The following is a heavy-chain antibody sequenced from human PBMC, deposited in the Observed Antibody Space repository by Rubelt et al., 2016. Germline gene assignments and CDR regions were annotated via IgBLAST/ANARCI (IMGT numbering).Heavy chain of an antibody. Sequence: VRRAPGQGLEWMGLINPSSGATTYAQKFQGRVIMTRDTSTSTVYMEVSSLRSEDTAVYYCARGYCRGGRCYGRDFDYWGQGTLVTVSS. J-gene: IGHJ4*02. V-gene: IGHV1-46*01. D-gene: IGHD2-15*01. CDR3: ARGYCRGGRCYGRDFDY. CDR2: INPSSGAT.